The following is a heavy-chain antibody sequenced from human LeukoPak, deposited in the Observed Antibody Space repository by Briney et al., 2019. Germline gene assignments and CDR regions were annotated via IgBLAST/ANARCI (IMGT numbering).Heavy chain of an antibody. D-gene: IGHD3-9*01. CDR2: IRSSSSYI. Sequence: PGGSLRLSCAASGFTFSLYWMNWVRRAPGKGLEWVSSIRSSSSYIYYADSVKGRFTISRDNAKNSLYLQMNSLRAEDTAVYYCARVSYDILTGYSYIDYWGQGTLVTVSS. CDR3: ARVSYDILTGYSYIDY. J-gene: IGHJ4*02. CDR1: GFTFSLYW. V-gene: IGHV3-21*01.